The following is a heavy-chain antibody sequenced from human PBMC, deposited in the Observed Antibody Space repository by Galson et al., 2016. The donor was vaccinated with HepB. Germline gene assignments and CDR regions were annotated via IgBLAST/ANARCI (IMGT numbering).Heavy chain of an antibody. CDR1: GFTFDDYA. CDR3: TKDTPTKICSGGSCYSGDEGGFDI. D-gene: IGHD2-15*01. V-gene: IGHV3-9*01. Sequence: SLRLSCAASGFTFDDYAMHWVRQAPGKGLEWVSGISWNSGRMGYADSVKGRFTISRDNAKNSLYLQMNSLRPEDTALYYCTKDTPTKICSGGSCYSGDEGGFDIWGQGTMVTVSS. J-gene: IGHJ3*02. CDR2: ISWNSGRM.